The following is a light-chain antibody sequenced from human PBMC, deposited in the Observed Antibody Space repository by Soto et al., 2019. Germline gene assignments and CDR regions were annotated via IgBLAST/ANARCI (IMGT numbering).Light chain of an antibody. CDR3: QQFSSYPLN. Sequence: EIVLTQSPATLSLSPGEIATLTCSASQSVSNFLAWYQHKPGQAPRLLIYDASIRAAGVPARFSGSGSGTDFSLTISRLEPEDFAVYYCQQFSSYPLNFGGGTKVDIK. CDR2: DAS. J-gene: IGKJ4*01. CDR1: QSVSNF. V-gene: IGKV3-11*01.